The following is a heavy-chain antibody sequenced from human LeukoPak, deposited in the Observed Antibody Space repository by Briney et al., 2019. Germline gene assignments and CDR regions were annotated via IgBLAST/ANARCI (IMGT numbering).Heavy chain of an antibody. Sequence: SETLSLTCAVYGGTFSGYYWSWIRQPPGKGLEWIGEINHSGSTNYNPSLKSRVTISVDTSKNQFSLKLSSVTAADTAVYYCALGYCSGGSCQHSYYFDYWGQGTLVTVSS. CDR3: ALGYCSGGSCQHSYYFDY. CDR2: INHSGST. V-gene: IGHV4-34*08. CDR1: GGTFSGYY. D-gene: IGHD2-15*01. J-gene: IGHJ4*02.